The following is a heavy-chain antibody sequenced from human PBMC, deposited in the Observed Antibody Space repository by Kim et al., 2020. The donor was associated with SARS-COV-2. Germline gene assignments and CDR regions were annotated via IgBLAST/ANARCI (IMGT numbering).Heavy chain of an antibody. D-gene: IGHD4-17*01. J-gene: IGHJ6*03. Sequence: ASVKVSCKASGYTFTGYYMHWVRQAPGQGLEWMGRINPNSGGTNYAQKFQGRVTMTRDTSISTAYMELSRLRSDDTAVYYCARDHLYGDYVYYMDVWGKGTTVTVSS. CDR3: ARDHLYGDYVYYMDV. CDR1: GYTFTGYY. CDR2: INPNSGGT. V-gene: IGHV1-2*06.